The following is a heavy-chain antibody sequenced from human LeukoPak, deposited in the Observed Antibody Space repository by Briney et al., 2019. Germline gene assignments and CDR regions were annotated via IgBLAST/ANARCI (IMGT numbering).Heavy chain of an antibody. CDR3: ARAYYDFWSGYALAY. V-gene: IGHV4-4*07. J-gene: IGHJ4*02. CDR1: GGSISNYY. CDR2: IYTSGST. D-gene: IGHD3-3*01. Sequence: PSETLSLTCTVSGGSISNYYWSWIRQPAGKGLEWIGRIYTSGSTNYIPSLKSRVTISVDTSKNQFSLKLSSVTAADTAVYYCARAYYDFWSGYALAYWGQGTLVTVSS.